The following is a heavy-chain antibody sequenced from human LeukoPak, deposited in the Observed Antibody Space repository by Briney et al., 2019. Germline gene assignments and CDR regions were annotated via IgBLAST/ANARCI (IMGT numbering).Heavy chain of an antibody. D-gene: IGHD3-9*01. CDR1: GFTFSSYA. J-gene: IGHJ4*02. CDR2: ISYDGSNK. V-gene: IGHV3-30-3*01. CDR3: ARDDHSRYFDWLFRLDY. Sequence: GSLRLSCAASGFTFSSYAMSWVRQAPGKGLEWVAVISYDGSNKYYADSVKGRFTISRDNSKNTLYLQMNSLRAEDTAVYYCARDDHSRYFDWLFRLDYWGQGTLVTVSS.